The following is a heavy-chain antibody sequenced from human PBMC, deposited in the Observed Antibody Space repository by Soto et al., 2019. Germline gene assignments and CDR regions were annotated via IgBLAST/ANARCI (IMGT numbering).Heavy chain of an antibody. Sequence: QVQLQQWGAGLLKPSETLSLTCAVYGGSFSGYYWSWIRQPPGKGLEWIGEINHSGSTNYNPSLKRRVPISVDTSNNQFSLKRSAFTAEDTAVYYCVRRGHQVLSGYYTPYYFDYWGQGTLVTVSS. J-gene: IGHJ4*02. V-gene: IGHV4-34*01. D-gene: IGHD3-3*01. CDR2: INHSGST. CDR3: VRRGHQVLSGYYTPYYFDY. CDR1: GGSFSGYY.